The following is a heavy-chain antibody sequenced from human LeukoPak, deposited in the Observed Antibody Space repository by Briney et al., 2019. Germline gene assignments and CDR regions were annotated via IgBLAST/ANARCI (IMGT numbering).Heavy chain of an antibody. J-gene: IGHJ4*02. CDR3: ARVPATTVTYFDY. CDR1: GGSFSGYC. D-gene: IGHD4-17*01. CDR2: INHSGST. Sequence: PSETLSLTCAVYGGSFSGYCWSWIRQPPGKGLEWIGEINHSGSTNYNPSLKSRVTISLDTSKNQFSLRLSSVTAADTAVYYCARVPATTVTYFDYWGQGALVTVSS. V-gene: IGHV4-34*01.